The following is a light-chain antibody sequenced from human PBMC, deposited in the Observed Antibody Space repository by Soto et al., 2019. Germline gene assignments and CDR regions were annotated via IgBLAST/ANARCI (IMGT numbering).Light chain of an antibody. Sequence: DIQMTQSPSSLSASVGDSVTITCRASQRINNYLAWYQQKPGKVPVLLIYFASPLKPGIPSRFSGNGAGPDFTLTSSSLQPEDFATYYCQKYDSAPWTFGQGTKVDIK. CDR3: QKYDSAPWT. CDR1: QRINNY. V-gene: IGKV1-27*01. CDR2: FAS. J-gene: IGKJ1*01.